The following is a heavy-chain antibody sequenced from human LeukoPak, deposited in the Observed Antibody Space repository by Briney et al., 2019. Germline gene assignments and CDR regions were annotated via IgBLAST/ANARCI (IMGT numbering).Heavy chain of an antibody. V-gene: IGHV1-8*03. D-gene: IGHD6-19*01. J-gene: IGHJ4*02. CDR3: ARGEIAVAGTGFDY. CDR2: MNPNSGNT. Sequence: ASVKVSCKASGYTFTSYDINWVRQATGQGLEWMGWMNPNSGNTGYAQKFQGRVTITRNTSISTAYMELSSLRSEDTAVYYCARGEIAVAGTGFDYWGQGTLVTVSS. CDR1: GYTFTSYD.